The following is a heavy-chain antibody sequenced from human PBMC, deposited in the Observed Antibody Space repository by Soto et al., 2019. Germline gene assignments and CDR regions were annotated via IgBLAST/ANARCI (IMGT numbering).Heavy chain of an antibody. V-gene: IGHV2-5*02. D-gene: IGHD6-19*01. J-gene: IGHJ4*02. CDR1: GFSLNTRAVG. CDR2: IYWDDNK. Sequence: QITLEESGPAMVKPTQTLTLTCTFSGFSLNTRAVGVGWIRQPPGKALEWLAFIYWDDNKYYSPSLKSRLTITKDTYKNQVVLTMTNTGPVDTATYYCAHGAGWLFDYWGQGTQVTVSS. CDR3: AHGAGWLFDY.